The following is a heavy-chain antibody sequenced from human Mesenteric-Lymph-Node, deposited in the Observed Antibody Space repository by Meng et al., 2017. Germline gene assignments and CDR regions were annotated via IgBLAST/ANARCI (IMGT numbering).Heavy chain of an antibody. D-gene: IGHD5-12*01. J-gene: IGHJ6*02. CDR3: ARGNIVATINLGYYYYGRDV. V-gene: IGHV1-8*01. CDR1: GYTFTSYD. Sequence: ASVKVSCKASGYTFTSYDINWVRQATGQGLEWMGWMNPNSGNTSYAQKFQGRVTMTRNTSISTAYMELSNLRSEDMAVYYCARGNIVATINLGYYYYGRDVWGQGTTVTVSS. CDR2: MNPNSGNT.